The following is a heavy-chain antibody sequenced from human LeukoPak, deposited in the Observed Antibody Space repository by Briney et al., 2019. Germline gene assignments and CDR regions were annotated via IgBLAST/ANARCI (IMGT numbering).Heavy chain of an antibody. CDR1: GFTFSSYA. Sequence: PGGSLRLSCAASGFTFSSYAMLWVRQAPGKGLEWVAVISYDGSNKYYADSVKGRFTISRDNSKNTLYLQMNSLRAEDTAVYYCAKDGIVVVPAAIGDAFDIWGQGTMVTVSS. V-gene: IGHV3-30-3*01. CDR2: ISYDGSNK. D-gene: IGHD2-2*01. CDR3: AKDGIVVVPAAIGDAFDI. J-gene: IGHJ3*02.